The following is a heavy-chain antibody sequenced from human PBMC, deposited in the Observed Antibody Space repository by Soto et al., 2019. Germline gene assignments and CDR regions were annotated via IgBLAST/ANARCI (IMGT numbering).Heavy chain of an antibody. V-gene: IGHV1-69*13. CDR2: IVPINGSP. Sequence: VKVSCKASGGMFYSSAINWVRQAPGQGLEWMGGIVPINGSPKYAQEFLGRVTISADASATTAYMDLSGLKSEDTAVYYCSFAPNWSYQRTLDWGEGTLVAVSS. J-gene: IGHJ4*02. CDR3: SFAPNWSYQRTLD. D-gene: IGHD1-26*01. CDR1: GGMFYSSA.